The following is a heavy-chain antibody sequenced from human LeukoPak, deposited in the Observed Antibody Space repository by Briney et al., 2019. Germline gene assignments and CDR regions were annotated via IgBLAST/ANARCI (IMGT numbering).Heavy chain of an antibody. CDR1: GFTFSSYA. Sequence: GGSLRLSCAASGFTFSSYAMHWVRQAPGKGLEYVSAISSNGGSTYYANSVKGRFTISRDNSKNTLYLQMGSLRAEDMAVYYCARVDIGYSSSWYDYWGQGTLVTVSS. J-gene: IGHJ4*02. D-gene: IGHD6-13*01. CDR2: ISSNGGST. V-gene: IGHV3-64*01. CDR3: ARVDIGYSSSWYDY.